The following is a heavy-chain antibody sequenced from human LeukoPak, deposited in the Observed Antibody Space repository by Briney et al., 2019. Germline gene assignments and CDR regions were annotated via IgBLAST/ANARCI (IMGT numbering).Heavy chain of an antibody. J-gene: IGHJ3*02. Sequence: SVKVSCKASGGTFSSYAISWVRQAPGQGLEWMGGIIPIFGTANYAQKFQGRVTITADESTSTAYMELSSLRSEDTAVYYCASAVRSVSDAFDIWGQGTMVTVSS. V-gene: IGHV1-69*13. CDR2: IIPIFGTA. CDR3: ASAVRSVSDAFDI. D-gene: IGHD5/OR15-5a*01. CDR1: GGTFSSYA.